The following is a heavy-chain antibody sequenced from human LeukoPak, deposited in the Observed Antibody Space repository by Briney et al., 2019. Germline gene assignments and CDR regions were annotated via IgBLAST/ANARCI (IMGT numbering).Heavy chain of an antibody. D-gene: IGHD5-18*01. CDR1: GFTFSSYG. CDR3: ARDDSGQLDY. V-gene: IGHV3-33*01. J-gene: IGHJ4*02. Sequence: PGRSLRLSCAASGFTFSSYGMHWVRQAPGKGLEWVAVIWYDGSNKYYADSVKGRFTISRDNTKNTLYLQMNSLRAEDTAVYYCARDDSGQLDYWGQGTLVTVSS. CDR2: IWYDGSNK.